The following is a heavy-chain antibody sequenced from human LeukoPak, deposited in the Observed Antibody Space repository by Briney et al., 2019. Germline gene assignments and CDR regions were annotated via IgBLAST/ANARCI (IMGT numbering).Heavy chain of an antibody. CDR1: GFTFDDYA. J-gene: IGHJ5*02. D-gene: IGHD6-13*01. Sequence: GGSLRLSCAASGFTFDDYAMHWVRQAPGKGLEWVSLISGDGGSTHYTDSVKGRFTISRDNAKNSLYLQMNSLRAEDTAVYYCARNNAEYSIAVAGTGWFDPWGQGTLVTVSS. V-gene: IGHV3-43*02. CDR3: ARNNAEYSIAVAGTGWFDP. CDR2: ISGDGGST.